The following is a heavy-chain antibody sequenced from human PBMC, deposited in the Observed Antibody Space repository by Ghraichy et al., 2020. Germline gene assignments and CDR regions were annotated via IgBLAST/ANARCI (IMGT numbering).Heavy chain of an antibody. CDR3: ARDQGPLGGPSNWFDP. J-gene: IGHJ5*02. Sequence: SETLSLTCTVSGGSISSYYWSWIRQPAGKGLEWIGRIYTSGSTNYNPSLKSRVTMSVDTSKNQFSLKLSSVTAADTAVYYCARDQGPLGGPSNWFDPWGQGTLVTVSS. CDR1: GGSISSYY. CDR2: IYTSGST. D-gene: IGHD3-16*01. V-gene: IGHV4-4*07.